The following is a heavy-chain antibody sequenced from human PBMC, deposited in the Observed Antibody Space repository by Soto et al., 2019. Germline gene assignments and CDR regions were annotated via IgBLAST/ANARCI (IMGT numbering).Heavy chain of an antibody. CDR2: IYHTGST. V-gene: IGHV4-59*01. CDR1: GGSISTYD. Sequence: PSETLSLTRTVSGGSISTYDWSWIRQSPGKGLEWIGCIYHTGSTKYNPSLKSRVTISVDTSKNQFSLKLSSVTAADTAVYYCARVVTATSHYFDYWGQGALVTVSS. CDR3: ARVVTATSHYFDY. J-gene: IGHJ4*02. D-gene: IGHD2-21*02.